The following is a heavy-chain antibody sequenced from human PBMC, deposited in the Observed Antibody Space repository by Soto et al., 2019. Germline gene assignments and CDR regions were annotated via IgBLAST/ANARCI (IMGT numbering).Heavy chain of an antibody. CDR3: ARDMTTTGHWFDP. CDR2: IIPILGIA. J-gene: IGHJ5*02. V-gene: IGHV1-69*04. D-gene: IGHD1-26*01. Sequence: SVKVSCKASGGTFSSYTISWVRQAPGQGLEWMGRIIPILGIANYAQKFQGRVTITADKSTSTAYMELSSLRSEDTAVYYCARDMTTTGHWFDPWGQGTLVTVSS. CDR1: GGTFSSYT.